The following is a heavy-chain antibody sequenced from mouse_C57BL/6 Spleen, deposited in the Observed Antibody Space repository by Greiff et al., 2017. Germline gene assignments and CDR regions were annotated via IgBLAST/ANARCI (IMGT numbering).Heavy chain of an antibody. V-gene: IGHV1-80*01. CDR3: ARSRGDYDPFAY. Sequence: VQLQQSGAELVKPGASVKISCKASGYAFSSYWMNWVQQRPGTGLEWLGQIYPGDGATNYNGKFKGKATLTADKSSSTAYMQLSSLTSEDSAVYFCARSRGDYDPFAYWGQGTLVTVSA. CDR1: GYAFSSYW. J-gene: IGHJ3*01. D-gene: IGHD2-4*01. CDR2: IYPGDGAT.